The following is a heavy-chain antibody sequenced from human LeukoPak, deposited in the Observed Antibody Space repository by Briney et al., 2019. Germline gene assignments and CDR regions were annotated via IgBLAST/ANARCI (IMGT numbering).Heavy chain of an antibody. D-gene: IGHD5-18*01. CDR2: TYYRSKWYN. CDR1: GDSVSSNSAA. Sequence: SQTLSLTCAISGDSVSSNSAAWNWIRRSPSRVLEWLGRTYYRSKWYNVYAVSVKSLITINPDTSNNHLSLQLNSLTPEDTAIYYCVRAGYTYGFYYFDYWGQGTLVTVSS. V-gene: IGHV6-1*01. J-gene: IGHJ4*02. CDR3: VRAGYTYGFYYFDY.